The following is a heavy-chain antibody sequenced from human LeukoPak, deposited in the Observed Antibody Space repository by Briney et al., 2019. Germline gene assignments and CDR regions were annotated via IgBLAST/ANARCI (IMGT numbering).Heavy chain of an antibody. V-gene: IGHV1-3*01. CDR3: ARESVGGDYFDY. CDR1: GYTFTSYA. CDR2: SNAGNGNT. D-gene: IGHD2-15*01. J-gene: IGHJ4*02. Sequence: ASVKVSCKASGYTFTSYAMHWVRQAPGQRLEGVGWSNAGNGNTKYSQKFQGRVAITRDTSARTAYMELSSLRYEDTAVYYCARESVGGDYFDYWGQGTLVTVSS.